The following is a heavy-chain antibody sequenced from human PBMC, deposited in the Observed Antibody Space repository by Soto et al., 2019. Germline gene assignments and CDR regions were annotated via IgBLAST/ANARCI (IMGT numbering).Heavy chain of an antibody. CDR2: INPSGGST. Sequence: QVQLVQSGAEVKKPGASVKVSCKASGYTFTSYYMHWVRQAPGQGLEWMGIINPSGGSTSYAQKFQGRVTMTRDTSTSTVYMELSSLRSEDTAVYYCAREGEPITIFGVANLWPPVYYYGMDVWGQGTTVTVSS. CDR1: GYTFTSYY. CDR3: AREGEPITIFGVANLWPPVYYYGMDV. D-gene: IGHD3-3*01. J-gene: IGHJ6*02. V-gene: IGHV1-46*01.